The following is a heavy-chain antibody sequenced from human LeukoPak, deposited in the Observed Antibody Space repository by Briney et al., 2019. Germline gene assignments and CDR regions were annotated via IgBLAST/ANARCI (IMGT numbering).Heavy chain of an antibody. Sequence: GESLKISGKRSGSRFTSYWIGWVRQMPGKGLEWMGIIYPGDSDTRYSPSFQGQVTISADKSISTAYLQWSSLKASDTAMYYCARPIAGYSYGTLDNWFDPWGQGTLVTVSS. CDR1: GSRFTSYW. V-gene: IGHV5-51*01. CDR3: ARPIAGYSYGTLDNWFDP. CDR2: IYPGDSDT. J-gene: IGHJ5*02. D-gene: IGHD5-18*01.